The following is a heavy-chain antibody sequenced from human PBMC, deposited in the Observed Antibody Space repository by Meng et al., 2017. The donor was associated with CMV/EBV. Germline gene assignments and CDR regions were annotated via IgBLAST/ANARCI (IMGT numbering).Heavy chain of an antibody. V-gene: IGHV1-2*02. CDR3: ARDRVAVAGNHWFDP. Sequence: QAQLVQSGAEVKKPGASVQCSCNASGYTFTGYYMHWVRQAPGQGLEWMGWINPNSGGTNYAQKFQGRVTMTRDTSISTAYMELSRLRSDDTAVYYCARDRVAVAGNHWFDPWGQGTLVTVPS. J-gene: IGHJ5*02. D-gene: IGHD6-19*01. CDR1: GYTFTGYY. CDR2: INPNSGGT.